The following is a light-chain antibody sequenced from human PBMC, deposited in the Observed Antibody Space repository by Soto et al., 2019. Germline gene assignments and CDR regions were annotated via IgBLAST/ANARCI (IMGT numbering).Light chain of an antibody. CDR1: QSISSW. V-gene: IGKV1-5*03. J-gene: IGKJ1*01. Sequence: DIQMTQSPSTLSASVVDRVTITCRASQSISSWLAWYQQKPGKAPKLLIYKASSLESGVPSRFSGSGSGTGVSITISRLQPDAFATYYCKQYNTYSLPFVKGTTLEIK. CDR3: KQYNTYSLP. CDR2: KAS.